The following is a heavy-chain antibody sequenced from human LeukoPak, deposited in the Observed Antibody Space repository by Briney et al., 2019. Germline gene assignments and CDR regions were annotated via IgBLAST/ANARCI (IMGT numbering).Heavy chain of an antibody. CDR3: ATGGSGGYSH. D-gene: IGHD3-10*01. J-gene: IGHJ4*02. CDR1: GCCFTYW. V-gene: IGHV5-10-1*01. Sequence: GESLKISCTGSGCCFTYWITWVRQMPGKGLEWMGTIDPGYSNMKNYNPSLEGHVTISVDKSINTVYLQWSSLKASDSAMYYCATGGSGGYSHWGQGTLVTVSS. CDR2: IDPGYSNM.